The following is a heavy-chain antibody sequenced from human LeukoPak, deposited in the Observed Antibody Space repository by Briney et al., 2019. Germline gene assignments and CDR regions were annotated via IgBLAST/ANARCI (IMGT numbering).Heavy chain of an antibody. J-gene: IGHJ4*02. CDR3: ARDIPAGN. V-gene: IGHV4-59*01. D-gene: IGHD2-21*01. Sequence: TLSLTCTVSGGSISSYYWSWIRQPPGKGLEWIGYIYYSGSTNYNPSLKSRVTISVDTSKNKFSLKLSSVTAADTAVYYCARDIPAGNWGQGTLVTVSS. CDR1: GGSISSYY. CDR2: IYYSGST.